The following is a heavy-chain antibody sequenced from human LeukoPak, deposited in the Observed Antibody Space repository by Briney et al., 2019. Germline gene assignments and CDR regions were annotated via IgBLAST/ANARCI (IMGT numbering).Heavy chain of an antibody. CDR3: ARLGDRSSY. V-gene: IGHV4-4*09. CDR2: IYTSGST. J-gene: IGHJ4*02. CDR1: GGSISSYY. Sequence: SETLSLTCTVSGGSISSYYWSWIRQPPGKGLEWIGYIYTSGSTNYNPSLKSQVTISVDTSKNQFSLKLSSVTAADTAVYYCARLGDRSSYWGQGTLVTVSS. D-gene: IGHD1-26*01.